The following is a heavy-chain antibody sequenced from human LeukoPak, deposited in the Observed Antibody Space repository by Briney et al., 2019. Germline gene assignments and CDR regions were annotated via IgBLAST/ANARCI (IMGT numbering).Heavy chain of an antibody. D-gene: IGHD3-16*02. Sequence: GGSLRLSCAASGFTFSSYSMNWVRQAPGKGLEWVSYISSSSSTIYYADSVKGRFTISRDNAKNSLYLQMNSLSAEDTAVYYCARVYYDYVWGSYLDYWGQGTLVTVSS. CDR2: ISSSSSTI. CDR1: GFTFSSYS. CDR3: ARVYYDYVWGSYLDY. J-gene: IGHJ4*02. V-gene: IGHV3-48*01.